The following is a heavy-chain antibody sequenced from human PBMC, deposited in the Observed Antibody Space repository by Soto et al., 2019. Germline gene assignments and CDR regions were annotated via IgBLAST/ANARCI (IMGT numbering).Heavy chain of an antibody. D-gene: IGHD5-18*01. J-gene: IGHJ6*02. V-gene: IGHV3-23*01. Sequence: EVQLLESGGGLVQPGGSLRLSCAASGFRFSNYAMSWVRQAPGKGLEWVSAITDSGDTTYYADSVKGRFTISRDNSKNMLYLQMSSLRAEDTAVYYCANRDTSMVTRYYLGMDVWGQGTTVTVSS. CDR3: ANRDTSMVTRYYLGMDV. CDR1: GFRFSNYA. CDR2: ITDSGDTT.